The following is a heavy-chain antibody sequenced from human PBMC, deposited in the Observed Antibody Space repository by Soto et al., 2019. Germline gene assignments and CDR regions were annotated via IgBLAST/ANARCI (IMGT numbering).Heavy chain of an antibody. CDR1: GDSISTYY. V-gene: IGHV4-59*08. J-gene: IGHJ4*02. D-gene: IGHD7-27*01. CDR2: IYYGGST. CDR3: ARPGRDWGSLDY. Sequence: QVQLQESGPGLVKPSETLSLTCTVSGDSISTYYWTWIRQSPGKGLEWIAFIYYGGSTNYNPSLKSRVTISVDTSKNQFSPKLNSVTAADTAVYYCARPGRDWGSLDYWGQGTLVTVSS.